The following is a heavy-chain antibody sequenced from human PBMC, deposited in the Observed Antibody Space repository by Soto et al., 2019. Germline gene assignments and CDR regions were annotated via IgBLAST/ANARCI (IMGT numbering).Heavy chain of an antibody. V-gene: IGHV4-4*02. J-gene: IGHJ4*02. CDR1: AGSISSSNW. CDR3: ARSGHYYDSSGYYSDY. Sequence: PSETLSLTCALAAGSISSSNWWSWVRQPPGKGLEWIGEIYHSGSTNYNPSLKSRVTISVDKSKNQFSLKLSSVTAADTAVYYCARSGHYYDSSGYYSDYWGQGTLVTVSS. D-gene: IGHD3-22*01. CDR2: IYHSGST.